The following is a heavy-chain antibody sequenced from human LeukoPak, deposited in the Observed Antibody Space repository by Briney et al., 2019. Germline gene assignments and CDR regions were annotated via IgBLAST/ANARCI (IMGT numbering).Heavy chain of an antibody. Sequence: GASVKVSCKASGYTFTGYYMHWVRQAPGQGLEWMGWINPNSGGTNYAQKFLGRVTMTRDTSISTAYMELSRLRSDDTAVYYCAREDHIVVVPAAIDYFDYWGQGTLVTVSS. CDR2: INPNSGGT. D-gene: IGHD2-2*01. CDR3: AREDHIVVVPAAIDYFDY. CDR1: GYTFTGYY. J-gene: IGHJ4*02. V-gene: IGHV1-2*02.